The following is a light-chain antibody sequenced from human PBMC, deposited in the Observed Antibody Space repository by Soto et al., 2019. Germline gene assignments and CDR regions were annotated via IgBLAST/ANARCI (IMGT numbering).Light chain of an antibody. Sequence: EIVLTQSPGTLSFSPGERATLSCRASQSVSSSYLAWYQQKPGQAPRLLIYGASNRATGIPDRFSGSGSGTGSGTDFTLTISRLEPEDFAVYYCQHYGSSPPITFGQGTRLEIK. J-gene: IGKJ5*01. V-gene: IGKV3-20*01. CDR1: QSVSSSY. CDR3: QHYGSSPPIT. CDR2: GAS.